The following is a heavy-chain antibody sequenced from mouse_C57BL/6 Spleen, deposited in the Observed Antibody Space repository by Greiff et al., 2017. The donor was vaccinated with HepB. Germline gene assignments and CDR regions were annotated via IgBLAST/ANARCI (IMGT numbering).Heavy chain of an antibody. CDR1: GYAFSSYW. Sequence: QVQLQQSGAELVKPGASVKISCKASGYAFSSYWMNWVKQRPGKGLEWIGQIYPGDGDTNYNGKFKGKATLTADKSSSTAYMQLSSLTSEDSAVYFCARWGDGDDAMDYWGQGTSVTVSS. CDR2: IYPGDGDT. V-gene: IGHV1-80*01. D-gene: IGHD2-13*01. J-gene: IGHJ4*01. CDR3: ARWGDGDDAMDY.